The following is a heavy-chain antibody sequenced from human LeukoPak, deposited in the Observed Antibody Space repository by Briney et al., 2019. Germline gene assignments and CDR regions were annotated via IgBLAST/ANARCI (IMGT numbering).Heavy chain of an antibody. J-gene: IGHJ4*02. CDR2: INPTSGGT. CDR1: GYTFIGYY. V-gene: IGHV1-2*02. D-gene: IGHD5/OR15-5a*01. Sequence: GASVKVSCKASGYTFIGYYLHWVRQAPGQRLEWMGWINPTSGGTNYAQKFQDRVTMTRDTSINTAYMELSRLTSDDTAVYYCARLVGLSTTASYWGQGTLVIVSS. CDR3: ARLVGLSTTASY.